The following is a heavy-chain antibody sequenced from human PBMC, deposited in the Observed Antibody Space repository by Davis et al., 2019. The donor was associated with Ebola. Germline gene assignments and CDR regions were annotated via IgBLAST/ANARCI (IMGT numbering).Heavy chain of an antibody. D-gene: IGHD2-15*01. J-gene: IGHJ5*02. CDR3: ARVNFCIGGSCYSHDH. CDR2: IYHTGDT. Sequence: SETLSLTCAVSGDSISSRNWWSWIRQPPGKGLEWIGEIYHTGDTNYNPSLKSRVTISVDTSKNQFSLRLNSVTAADTAVYYCARVNFCIGGSCYSHDHWGQGTLVTVSS. V-gene: IGHV4-4*02. CDR1: GDSISSRNW.